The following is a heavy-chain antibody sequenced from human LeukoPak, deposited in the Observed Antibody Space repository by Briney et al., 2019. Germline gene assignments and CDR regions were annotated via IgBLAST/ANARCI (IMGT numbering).Heavy chain of an antibody. CDR3: ARWGGYYYDSSGYYPDTVYGMDV. J-gene: IGHJ6*02. CDR2: MNPNSGNT. D-gene: IGHD3-22*01. CDR1: GYTFTSYD. V-gene: IGHV1-8*01. Sequence: ASVKVSCKASGYTFTSYDINWVRQATGQGLEWMGWMNPNSGNTGCAKKFQGRVTMTRNTSISTAYMELSSLRSEDTAVYYCARWGGYYYDSSGYYPDTVYGMDVWGQGTTVTVSS.